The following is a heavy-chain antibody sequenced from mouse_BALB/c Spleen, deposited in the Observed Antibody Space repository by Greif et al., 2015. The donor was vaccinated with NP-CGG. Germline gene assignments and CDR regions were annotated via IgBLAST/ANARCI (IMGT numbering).Heavy chain of an antibody. CDR1: GYTFTSYY. D-gene: IGHD1-1*01. Sequence: QVQLQQPGAELVKPGASVKLSCKASGYTFTSYYMYWVKQRPGQGLEWIGEINPSNGGTNFNEKFKSKATLTVDKSSSTAYMQLSSLTSEDSAVYYCTRSLYYGSSYWYFDVWGAGTTVTVSS. CDR3: TRSLYYGSSYWYFDV. V-gene: IGHV1S81*02. J-gene: IGHJ1*01. CDR2: INPSNGGT.